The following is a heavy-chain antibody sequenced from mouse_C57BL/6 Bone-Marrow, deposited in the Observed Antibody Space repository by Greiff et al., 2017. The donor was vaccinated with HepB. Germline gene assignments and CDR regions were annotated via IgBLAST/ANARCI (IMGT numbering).Heavy chain of an antibody. V-gene: IGHV2-2*01. CDR2: IWSGGST. CDR3: ARKNSNYVSYWYFDV. Sequence: VQLVESGPGLVQPSQSLSITCTVSGFSLTSYGVHWVRQSPGKGLEWLGVIWSGGSTDYNAAFISRLSISKDNSKSQVFFKMNSLQADDTAIYYCARKNSNYVSYWYFDVWGTGTTVTVSS. CDR1: GFSLTSYG. D-gene: IGHD2-5*01. J-gene: IGHJ1*03.